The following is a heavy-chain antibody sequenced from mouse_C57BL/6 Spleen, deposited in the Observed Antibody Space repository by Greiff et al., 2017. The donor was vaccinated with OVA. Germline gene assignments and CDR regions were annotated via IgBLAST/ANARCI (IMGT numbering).Heavy chain of an antibody. V-gene: IGHV1-64*01. Sequence: QVQLQQSGAELVKPGASVKLSCKASGYTFTSYWMHWVKQRPGQGLEWIGMIHPNSGSTNYNEKFKSKATLTVDKSSSTAYMQLSSLTSEDSAVYYCEIPTYGSSSDDYWGQGTTLTVSS. D-gene: IGHD1-1*01. CDR2: IHPNSGST. CDR3: EIPTYGSSSDDY. CDR1: GYTFTSYW. J-gene: IGHJ2*01.